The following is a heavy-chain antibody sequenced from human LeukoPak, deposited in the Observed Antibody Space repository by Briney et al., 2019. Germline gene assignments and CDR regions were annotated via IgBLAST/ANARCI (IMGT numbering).Heavy chain of an antibody. CDR2: IYPGDSDT. Sequence: GESLKISCKGSGYRFTSYWIGWVRKRPGKGLEWMGIIYPGDSDTRYSPSFQGQVTISADKSSSTAYLQWSSLKASDTAIYYCARQLGNYRPDQWGQGTLVTVSS. V-gene: IGHV5-51*01. J-gene: IGHJ4*02. CDR3: ARQLGNYRPDQ. CDR1: GYRFTSYW. D-gene: IGHD4-11*01.